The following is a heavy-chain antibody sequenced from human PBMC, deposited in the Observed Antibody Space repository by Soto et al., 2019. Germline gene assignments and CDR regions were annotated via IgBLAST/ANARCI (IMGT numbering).Heavy chain of an antibody. D-gene: IGHD6-19*01. J-gene: IGHJ4*02. CDR3: AKAAPVAGALDY. Sequence: GGSLRLSCAASGFTFSSYGMHWVRQAPDKGLEWVAVMSFDGSNKYYGDSVKGRFTISRDNSKNTVYLQMNSLRADDTAMYYCAKAAPVAGALDYWGQGTLVTVSS. CDR2: MSFDGSNK. V-gene: IGHV3-30*18. CDR1: GFTFSSYG.